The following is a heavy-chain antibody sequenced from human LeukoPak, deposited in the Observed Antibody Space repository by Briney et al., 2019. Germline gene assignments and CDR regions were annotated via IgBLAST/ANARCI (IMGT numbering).Heavy chain of an antibody. CDR2: ISYDRSNK. Sequence: GGSLRLSCAASGFTFSSYAMHWVRQAPGKGLEWVAVISYDRSNKYYADSVKGRFTISRDNSKNTLYLQMNSLRAEDTAVYYCARRRSGTPDYWGQGTLVTVSS. CDR3: ARRRSGTPDY. V-gene: IGHV3-30*04. CDR1: GFTFSSYA. J-gene: IGHJ4*02. D-gene: IGHD6-13*01.